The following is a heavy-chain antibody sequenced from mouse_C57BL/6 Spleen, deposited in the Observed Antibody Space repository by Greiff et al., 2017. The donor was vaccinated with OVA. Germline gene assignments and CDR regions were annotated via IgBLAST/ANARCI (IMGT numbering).Heavy chain of an antibody. Sequence: EVQLVESGGGLVKPGGSLKLSCAASGFTFSDYGMHWVRQAPEKGLEWVAYISSGSSTIYYADTVKGRFTISRDNAKNTLFLQMTSLRSEDTAMYYCARPYYDYDRWYFDVWGTGTTVTVSS. CDR1: GFTFSDYG. D-gene: IGHD2-4*01. CDR2: ISSGSSTI. V-gene: IGHV5-17*01. J-gene: IGHJ1*03. CDR3: ARPYYDYDRWYFDV.